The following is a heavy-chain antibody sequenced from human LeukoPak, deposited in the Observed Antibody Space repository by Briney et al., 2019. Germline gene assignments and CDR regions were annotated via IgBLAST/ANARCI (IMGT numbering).Heavy chain of an antibody. J-gene: IGHJ6*03. CDR1: GFTFSGSA. V-gene: IGHV3-73*01. CDR3: TRGPTNYYYYMDV. CDR2: IRSKANSYAT. D-gene: IGHD1-26*01. Sequence: GGSLKLSCAASGFTFSGSAMHWVRQASGKGLEWVGRIRSKANSYATAYAASVKGRFTISRDDSKNTAYLQMNSLKTEDTAVYYCTRGPTNYYYYMDVWGKGTTVTVSS.